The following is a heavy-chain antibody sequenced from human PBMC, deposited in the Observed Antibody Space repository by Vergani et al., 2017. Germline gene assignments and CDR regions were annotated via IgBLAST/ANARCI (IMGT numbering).Heavy chain of an antibody. Sequence: VQLVESGGGLVKPGGSLRLSCAASGFTFSNAWMNWVRQAPGKGLEWVGRIKSKTDGGTTDYAAPVKGRFTISRDDSKNTLYLQMNSLKTEDTAVYYCTTDSSSVVDXMDVWGKGTTVTVSS. CDR1: GFTFSNAW. J-gene: IGHJ6*03. CDR2: IKSKTDGGTT. V-gene: IGHV3-15*07. D-gene: IGHD6-6*01. CDR3: TTDSSSVVDXMDV.